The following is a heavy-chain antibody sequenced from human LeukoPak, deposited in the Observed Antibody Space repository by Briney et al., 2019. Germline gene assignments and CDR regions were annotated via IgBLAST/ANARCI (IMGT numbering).Heavy chain of an antibody. V-gene: IGHV1-8*01. J-gene: IGHJ4*02. CDR2: MNPNSGNT. CDR3: ARGRGIYGDYGLDY. Sequence: GASVKVSCKASGYTFTSYDINWVRQATGQGLEWMGWMNPNSGNTGYAQKFQGRATMTRNTSISTAYMELSSLRSEDTAVYYCARGRGIYGDYGLDYWGQGTLVTVSS. CDR1: GYTFTSYD. D-gene: IGHD4-17*01.